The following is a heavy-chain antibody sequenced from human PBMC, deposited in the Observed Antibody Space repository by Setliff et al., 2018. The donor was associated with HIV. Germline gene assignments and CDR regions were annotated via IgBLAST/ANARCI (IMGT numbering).Heavy chain of an antibody. CDR1: GYTFINYG. V-gene: IGHV1-18*01. J-gene: IGHJ4*02. CDR3: ARDGQFTFDY. CDR2: LNDDDGSR. Sequence: AASVKVSCKASGYTFINYGISWVRQAPGQGLEWIGWLNDDDGSRNYAQKFRDRVTLTSDTSTNTVYMEVRNLRSDDTATYFCARDGQFTFDYWGQGTLVTVSS.